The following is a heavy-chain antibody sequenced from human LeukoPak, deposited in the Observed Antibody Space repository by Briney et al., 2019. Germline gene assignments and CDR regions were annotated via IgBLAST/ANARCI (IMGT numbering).Heavy chain of an antibody. CDR2: MNPNSGNT. V-gene: IGHV1-8*01. Sequence: ASVKVSCKASGYTFTSYDINWVRQATGHRLEWMGWMNPNSGNTGYAQKFQGRVTMTRNTSISTAYMELNSLRSEDTAVYYCARPMTENYYYYGMDVWGQGTTVTVSS. J-gene: IGHJ6*02. CDR1: GYTFTSYD. CDR3: ARPMTENYYYYGMDV.